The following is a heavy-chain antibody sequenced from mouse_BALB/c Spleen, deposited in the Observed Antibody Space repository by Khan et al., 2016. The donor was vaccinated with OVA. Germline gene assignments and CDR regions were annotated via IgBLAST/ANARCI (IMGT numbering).Heavy chain of an antibody. J-gene: IGHJ4*01. CDR2: INTYTGEP. D-gene: IGHD2-10*01. CDR3: ARPPYFSYVLDN. V-gene: IGHV9-3-1*01. CDR1: GLTFTKYG. Sequence: QIQLVQSGPELKKPGETVKISCKASGLTFTKYGMNWVKQAPGKGLKWMGWINTYTGEPTYADDFNGRFAFSLDTSASTAYLQINILKNEDTATYLCARPPYFSYVLDNWGQGTSVTVSA.